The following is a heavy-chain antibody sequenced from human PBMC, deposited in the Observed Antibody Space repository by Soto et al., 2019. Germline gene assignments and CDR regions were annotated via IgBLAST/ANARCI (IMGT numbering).Heavy chain of an antibody. CDR2: ISAYNGNT. CDR3: ARELEYCSGGSCYGNDY. CDR1: GYTFTSYG. V-gene: IGHV1-18*01. Sequence: ASVKVSCKASGYTFTSYGISWVRQAPGQGLEWMGWISAYNGNTNYAQKLQGRVTMTTDTSTSTAYMELRSLRSDDTAVYYCARELEYCSGGSCYGNDYWGQGTLVTVSS. D-gene: IGHD2-15*01. J-gene: IGHJ4*02.